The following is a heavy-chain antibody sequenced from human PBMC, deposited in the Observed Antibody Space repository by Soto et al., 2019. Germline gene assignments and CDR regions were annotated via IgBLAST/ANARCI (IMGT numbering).Heavy chain of an antibody. V-gene: IGHV4-30-4*01. CDR1: GGSISSGDYY. CDR2: IYYSGST. D-gene: IGHD3-22*01. CDR3: ARVSGRYDSSVRVSWFDP. Sequence: SETLSLTCTVSGGSISSGDYYWSWIRQPPGKGLEWIGYIYYSGSTYYNPSLKSLVTISVDTSKNQFSLKLSSVTAADTVVYYCARVSGRYDSSVRVSWFDPWGQGTLVTVSS. J-gene: IGHJ5*02.